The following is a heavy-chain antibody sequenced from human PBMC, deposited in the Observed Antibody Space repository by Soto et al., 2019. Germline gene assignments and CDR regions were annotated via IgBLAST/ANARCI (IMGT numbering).Heavy chain of an antibody. D-gene: IGHD2-8*01. V-gene: IGHV4-34*01. CDR1: GGSFSGYY. CDR2: INHSGST. J-gene: IGHJ4*02. CDR3: ARGRFFMVYALFAD. Sequence: SETLSLTCAVYGGSFSGYYWSWIRQPPGKGLEWIGEINHSGSTNYNPSLKSRVTISVDTSKNQFSLKLSSVTAADTAVYYCARGRFFMVYALFADWGRETLVTVSS.